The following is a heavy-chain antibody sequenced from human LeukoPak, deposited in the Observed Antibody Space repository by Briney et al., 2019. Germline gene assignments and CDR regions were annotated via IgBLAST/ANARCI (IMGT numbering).Heavy chain of an antibody. CDR3: AKDYSSGWDRFDY. J-gene: IGHJ4*02. D-gene: IGHD6-19*01. V-gene: IGHV3-23*01. Sequence: GGSLRLSCAASGFTFSSYAMSWVRQAPGEGLEWVSAISGSGGSTYYADSVKGRFTISRDNSKNTLYLQMNSLRAEDTAVYYCAKDYSSGWDRFDYWGQGTLVTVSS. CDR1: GFTFSSYA. CDR2: ISGSGGST.